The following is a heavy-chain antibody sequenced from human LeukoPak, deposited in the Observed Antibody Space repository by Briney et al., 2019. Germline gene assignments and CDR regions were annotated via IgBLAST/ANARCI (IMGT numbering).Heavy chain of an antibody. CDR3: AREVEWPKDAFDI. J-gene: IGHJ3*02. Sequence: SVKVSCKASGGTFSSYTISWVRQAPGQGLEWMGRIIPILGIANYAQKFQGRVTITADKSTSTAYMELSSLRSEDTAVYYCAREVEWPKDAFDIWGQGTMVTVSS. CDR2: IIPILGIA. CDR1: GGTFSSYT. V-gene: IGHV1-69*04. D-gene: IGHD3-3*01.